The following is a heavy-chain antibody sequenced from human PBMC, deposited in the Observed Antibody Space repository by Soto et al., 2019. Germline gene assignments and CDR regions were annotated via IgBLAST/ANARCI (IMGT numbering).Heavy chain of an antibody. CDR1: GGTFSSYA. D-gene: IGHD3-10*01. CDR3: ARGYGSGSPFDY. Sequence: AAVKFSCKASGGTFSSYAISWVRQAPGQGLEWMGGIIPIFGTANYAQKFQGRVTITADKSTSTACMELSSLRSEDTAVYYCARGYGSGSPFDYWGQGTLVTVSS. V-gene: IGHV1-69*06. CDR2: IIPIFGTA. J-gene: IGHJ4*02.